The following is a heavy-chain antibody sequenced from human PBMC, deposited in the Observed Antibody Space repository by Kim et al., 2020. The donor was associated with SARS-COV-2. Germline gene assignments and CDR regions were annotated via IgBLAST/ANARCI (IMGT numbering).Heavy chain of an antibody. Sequence: SETLSLTCAVSGGSISSSNWWSWVRQPPGKGLEWIGEIYHSGSTNYNPSLKSRVTISVDKSKNQFSLKLSSVTAADTAVYYCARDKRPYYVWGSYRYYYYGMDVWGQGTTVTVSS. V-gene: IGHV4-4*02. CDR3: ARDKRPYYVWGSYRYYYYGMDV. CDR2: IYHSGST. CDR1: GGSISSSNW. J-gene: IGHJ6*02. D-gene: IGHD3-16*02.